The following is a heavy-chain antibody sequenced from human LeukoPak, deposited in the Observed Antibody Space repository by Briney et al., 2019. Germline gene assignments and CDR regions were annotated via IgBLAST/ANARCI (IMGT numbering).Heavy chain of an antibody. D-gene: IGHD2-15*01. V-gene: IGHV3-7*01. CDR2: MKEDGSQE. CDR3: ARYSYKHDC. Sequence: PGGSLRLSFAASGFTFSNYWMSWVRQAPGKGLEWVANMKEDGSQETYVDSVKGRFTISRDNAKNSLYLQMNNVRAEDTAVYYCARYSYKHDCWGQGTLVTVSS. J-gene: IGHJ4*02. CDR1: GFTFSNYW.